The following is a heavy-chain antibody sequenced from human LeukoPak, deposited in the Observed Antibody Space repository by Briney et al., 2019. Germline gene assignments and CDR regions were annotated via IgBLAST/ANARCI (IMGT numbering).Heavy chain of an antibody. V-gene: IGHV1-2*02. D-gene: IGHD6-13*01. CDR3: ARGSSSWYCFDY. CDR1: GYTFTGYY. CDR2: INPNCGGT. Sequence: GASVKVSCQASGYTFTGYYMHWVRPAPGKGLEWMGWINPNCGGTNYEQKFQGRVTMTRDTSISTAYMELSRLRSDDTAVYYCARGSSSWYCFDYWGQGTLVTVSS. J-gene: IGHJ4*02.